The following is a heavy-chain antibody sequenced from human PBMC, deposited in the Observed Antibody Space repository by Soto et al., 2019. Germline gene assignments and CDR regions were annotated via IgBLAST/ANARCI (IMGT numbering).Heavy chain of an antibody. CDR1: GGSFSGYY. Sequence: QVQLQQWGAGLLKPSETLSLTCADYGGSFSGYYLSWIRQPPGKGLEWIGEINHSGSTKYNPSLKSRVILSVDTSKIQFSLKRSSVTAAYTAVYYCARSKGYDFWSGYYSYNWFDPWGQGTLVTVSS. CDR2: INHSGST. V-gene: IGHV4-34*01. D-gene: IGHD3-3*01. J-gene: IGHJ5*02. CDR3: ARSKGYDFWSGYYSYNWFDP.